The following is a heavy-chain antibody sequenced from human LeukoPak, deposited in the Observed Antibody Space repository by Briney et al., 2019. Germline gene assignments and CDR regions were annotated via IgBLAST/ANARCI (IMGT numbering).Heavy chain of an antibody. J-gene: IGHJ4*02. CDR1: GFTFSSYW. CDR3: ARDRCSGGSCYTL. D-gene: IGHD2-15*01. Sequence: QAGGSLRLSCAASGFTFSSYWMSWVRQAPGKGLEWVANIKQDGSEKYYVDSVKGRFTISRDNAKNSLYLQVNSLRAEDTAVYYCARDRCSGGSCYTLWGQGTLVTVSS. CDR2: IKQDGSEK. V-gene: IGHV3-7*01.